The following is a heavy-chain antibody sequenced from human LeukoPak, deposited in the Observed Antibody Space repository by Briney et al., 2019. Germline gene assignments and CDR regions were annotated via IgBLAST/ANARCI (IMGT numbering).Heavy chain of an antibody. J-gene: IGHJ5*02. Sequence: SETLSLTCTVSGYSISSGYYWGWIRPPPGNGLEWIGSIYHSGRTFYNPSLKSRVTISVDTSKSQFSLKLTSVTAADTAVYYCARTTEDCSSTSCYQYWFDPWGQGTLVTVSS. CDR2: IYHSGRT. CDR1: GYSISSGYY. CDR3: ARTTEDCSSTSCYQYWFDP. D-gene: IGHD2-2*01. V-gene: IGHV4-38-2*02.